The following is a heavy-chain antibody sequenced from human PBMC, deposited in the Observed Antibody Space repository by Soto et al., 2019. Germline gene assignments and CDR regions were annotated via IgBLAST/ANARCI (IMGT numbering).Heavy chain of an antibody. J-gene: IGHJ5*01. CDR3: ASLTFALVCWCDP. V-gene: IGHV3-21*01. CDR1: GFTFSSYS. Sequence: EVQLVESGGGLVKPGGSLRLSCAASGFTFSSYSMNWVRQAPGKGLEWVSSISSSSSYIYYADSVKGRFTISRDKAKNPLYLQMNSLSADETAVSYCASLTFALVCWCDPWRQGSLVTVSS. CDR2: ISSSSSYI. D-gene: IGHD6-6*01.